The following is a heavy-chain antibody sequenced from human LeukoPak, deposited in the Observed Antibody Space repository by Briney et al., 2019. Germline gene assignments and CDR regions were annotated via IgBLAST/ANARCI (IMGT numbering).Heavy chain of an antibody. D-gene: IGHD4/OR15-4a*01. CDR2: IYYSGST. CDR1: GGSISSSSYY. J-gene: IGHJ4*02. Sequence: SETLSLTCTVSGGSISSSSYYWGWIRQPPGKGLEWIGRIYYSGSTYSNPSLKTRVTISVDTSPNQSSLKLSSEPAADTAVAYCARLSLTCLLWGEGTRVSVPS. V-gene: IGHV4-39*01. CDR3: ARLSLTCLL.